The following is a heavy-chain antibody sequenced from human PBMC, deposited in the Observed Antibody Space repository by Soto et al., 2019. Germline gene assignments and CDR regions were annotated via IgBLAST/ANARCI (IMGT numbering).Heavy chain of an antibody. CDR1: GYTFTSYA. V-gene: IGHV1-3*01. Sequence: QVQLVQSGAEVKKPGASVKVSCKASGYTFTSYAMHWVRQAPGQRLEWMGWINAGNGNTKYSQKFQGRVTITRDTSARTAHRELRSFRSDDTSVYYGGRSDWLVTAADYWGQGTLVTVSS. CDR3: GRSDWLVTAADY. D-gene: IGHD2-21*02. J-gene: IGHJ4*02. CDR2: INAGNGNT.